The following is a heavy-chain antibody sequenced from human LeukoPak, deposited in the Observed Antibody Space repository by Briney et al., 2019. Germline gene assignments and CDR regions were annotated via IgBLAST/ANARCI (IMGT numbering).Heavy chain of an antibody. J-gene: IGHJ6*02. V-gene: IGHV4-34*01. D-gene: IGHD4-11*01. CDR3: ARDGPARLTTRGSYYYYGMDV. CDR2: INHSGST. Sequence: PSETLSLTCAVYGGSFSGYYWSWIRQPPGKGLEWIGEINHSGSTNYNPSLKSRVTISVDTSKNQISLKLSSVTAADTAVYYCARDGPARLTTRGSYYYYGMDVWGQGTTVTVSS. CDR1: GGSFSGYY.